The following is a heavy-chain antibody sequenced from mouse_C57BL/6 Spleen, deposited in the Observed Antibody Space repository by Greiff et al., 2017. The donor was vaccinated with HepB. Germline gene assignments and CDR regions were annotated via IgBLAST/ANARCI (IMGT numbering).Heavy chain of an antibody. D-gene: IGHD1-1*01. CDR2: INPGDGGT. J-gene: IGHJ1*03. Sequence: VQLQESGAELVRPGTSVKVSCKASGYAFTNYLIEWVKQRPGQGLEWIGVINPGDGGTNYNEKFKGKATLTADKSSSTAYMQLSSLTSEDSAVYVCAREPSTTVVAPSGWYFDVWGTGTTVTVSS. V-gene: IGHV1-54*01. CDR3: AREPSTTVVAPSGWYFDV. CDR1: GYAFTNYL.